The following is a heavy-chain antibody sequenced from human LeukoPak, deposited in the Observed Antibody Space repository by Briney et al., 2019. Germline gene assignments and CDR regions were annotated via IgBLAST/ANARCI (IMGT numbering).Heavy chain of an antibody. J-gene: IGHJ6*03. CDR3: ARVAATVAKNFYYYMDV. CDR2: IYSGGYT. D-gene: IGHD4-23*01. Sequence: GGSLRLSCAASGFSVSSNYMNWVRQAPGKGLEWVSVIYSGGYTYYADSVKGRFTISRDNAKNTLYLQMNSLRAEDTALYYCARVAATVAKNFYYYMDVWGEGTTVTVS. CDR1: GFSVSSNY. V-gene: IGHV3-53*01.